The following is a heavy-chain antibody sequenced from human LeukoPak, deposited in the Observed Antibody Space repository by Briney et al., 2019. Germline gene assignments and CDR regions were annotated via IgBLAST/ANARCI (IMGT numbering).Heavy chain of an antibody. J-gene: IGHJ4*02. CDR1: GGSISSYY. CDR2: IYYSGST. Sequence: TSSETLSLTCTVSGGSISSYYWSWIRQPPGKGLEWIGYIYYSGSTNYNPSLKSRVTISVDTSKNQFSLKLSSVTAADTAVYYCARVSHGSGTNWGQGTLVTVSS. D-gene: IGHD3-10*01. CDR3: ARVSHGSGTN. V-gene: IGHV4-59*01.